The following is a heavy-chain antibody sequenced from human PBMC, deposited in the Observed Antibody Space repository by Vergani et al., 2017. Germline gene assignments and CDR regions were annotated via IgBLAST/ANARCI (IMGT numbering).Heavy chain of an antibody. V-gene: IGHV1-69*13. D-gene: IGHD5-18*01. CDR2: IIPIFGTA. CDR1: GGTFSSYA. J-gene: IGHJ6*02. Sequence: QVQLVQSGAEVKKPGSSVKVSCKASGGTFSSYAISWVRQAPGQGLEWMGRIIPIFGTANYAQKVQGRVTITADASTSTAYMELSSLRSEDTAVYYCARDPAMVSILYYYGMDVWGQGTTVTVSS. CDR3: ARDPAMVSILYYYGMDV.